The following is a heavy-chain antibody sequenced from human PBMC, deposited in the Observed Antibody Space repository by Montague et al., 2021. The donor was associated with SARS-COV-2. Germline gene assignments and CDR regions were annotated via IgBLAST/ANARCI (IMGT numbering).Heavy chain of an antibody. V-gene: IGHV4-31*03. CDR3: ARAQLDFDWLSMPSSLWFDP. J-gene: IGHJ5*02. Sequence: TLSLTCTVSGGSISSGGYYWSWIRQHPGKGLEWIGYIYYSGNTYYNPSLKSRVTISVDTSKNQFSLKLSSVTAADTAVYYCARAQLDFDWLSMPSSLWFDPWGQGTLVTVSS. D-gene: IGHD3-9*01. CDR1: GGSISSGGYY. CDR2: IYYSGNT.